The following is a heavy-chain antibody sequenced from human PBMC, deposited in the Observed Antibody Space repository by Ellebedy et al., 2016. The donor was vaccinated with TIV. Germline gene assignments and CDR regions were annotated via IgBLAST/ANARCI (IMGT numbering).Heavy chain of an antibody. CDR3: AKFKGGYLSPIHY. Sequence: MPSETLSLTCTVSGGSISSYYWSWIRQPPGKGLEWIAYFYYSGSTNYNPSLKSRVTISADTSKNQFSLKLSSVTAADTDVYYCAKFKGGYLSPIHYWGQGTLATVSS. J-gene: IGHJ4*02. V-gene: IGHV4-59*01. CDR2: FYYSGST. CDR1: GGSISSYY. D-gene: IGHD5-12*01.